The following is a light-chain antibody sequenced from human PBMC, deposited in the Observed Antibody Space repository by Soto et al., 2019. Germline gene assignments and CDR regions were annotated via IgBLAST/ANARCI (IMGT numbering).Light chain of an antibody. Sequence: DIQMTQSPSSLSASVGDRVTITCRACQSISSYLNWYQQKPGKAPKLLIYAASSLQSGVPSRFSGSGSGTDFTLTISSLQPEDFATYYCQQSYSTAVTFGQGTKVEIK. CDR3: QQSYSTAVT. J-gene: IGKJ1*01. CDR2: AAS. CDR1: QSISSY. V-gene: IGKV1-39*01.